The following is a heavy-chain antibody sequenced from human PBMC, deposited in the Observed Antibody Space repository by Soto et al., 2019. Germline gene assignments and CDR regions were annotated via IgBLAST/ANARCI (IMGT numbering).Heavy chain of an antibody. Sequence: PGGSLRLSCAASGFTFSSYAMSWVRQAPGKGLEWIGEINHSGSTNYNPSLKSRVTISVDTSKNQFSLKLSSVTAADTAVYYCARVDYDFWSGYYTGINFDYWGQGTLVTVSS. CDR3: ARVDYDFWSGYYTGINFDY. D-gene: IGHD3-3*01. V-gene: IGHV4-34*01. J-gene: IGHJ4*02. CDR1: GFTFSSYA. CDR2: INHSGST.